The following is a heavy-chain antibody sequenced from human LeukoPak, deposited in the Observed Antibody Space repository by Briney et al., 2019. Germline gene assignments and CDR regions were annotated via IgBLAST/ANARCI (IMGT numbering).Heavy chain of an antibody. V-gene: IGHV7-4-1*02. Sequence: ASVKVSCKASGGTFSSYAISWVRQAPGQGLEWMGWINTNTGNLTYAQGFTGRFVFSLDTSVSTAYLQISSLKAEDTAVYYCARDSQDSSGYLLFWFDPWGQGTLVTVSS. D-gene: IGHD3-22*01. J-gene: IGHJ5*02. CDR2: INTNTGNL. CDR1: GGTFSSYA. CDR3: ARDSQDSSGYLLFWFDP.